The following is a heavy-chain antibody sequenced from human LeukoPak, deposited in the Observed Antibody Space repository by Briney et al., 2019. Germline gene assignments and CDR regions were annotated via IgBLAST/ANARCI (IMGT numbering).Heavy chain of an antibody. D-gene: IGHD5-18*01. V-gene: IGHV3-21*01. Sequence: GGSLRLSCAASGFTFSSYDIHWVRQAPGKGLEWVSSISSSSSYIYYADSVKGRFTISRDNAKNSLYLQMNSLRAEDTAVYYCARGGRGYSYDWGQGTLVTVSS. CDR2: ISSSSSYI. CDR1: GFTFSSYD. J-gene: IGHJ4*02. CDR3: ARGGRGYSYD.